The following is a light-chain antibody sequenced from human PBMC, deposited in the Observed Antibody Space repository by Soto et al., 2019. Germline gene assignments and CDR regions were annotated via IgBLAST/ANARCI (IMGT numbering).Light chain of an antibody. CDR2: DVS. CDR1: QSISGY. CDR3: PQRNYWQVP. Sequence: EGGWTQSPVTLSLSPGERSTLSCMASQSISGYLAWYQQKPGQAPRLLIYDVSNRATGIPARFSGSGSGTDFTLTISSLEPEDFAIYYCPQRNYWQVPSGQRTRLAI. J-gene: IGKJ5*01. V-gene: IGKV3-11*01.